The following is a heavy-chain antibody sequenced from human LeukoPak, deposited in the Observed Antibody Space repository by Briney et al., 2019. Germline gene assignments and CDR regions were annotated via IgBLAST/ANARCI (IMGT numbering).Heavy chain of an antibody. Sequence: SQTLSLTCAISGDSVSSKSAAWNWIRQSPSRGLEWLGRTYYRSKWSSGYAESVKSRITVNPDTSKNQFSLQLRSVTPEDTAVYYCARSPYPYYYYYGMDVWGQGTTVTVSS. V-gene: IGHV6-1*01. CDR3: ARSPYPYYYYYGMDV. CDR1: GDSVSSKSAA. J-gene: IGHJ6*02. CDR2: TYYRSKWSS.